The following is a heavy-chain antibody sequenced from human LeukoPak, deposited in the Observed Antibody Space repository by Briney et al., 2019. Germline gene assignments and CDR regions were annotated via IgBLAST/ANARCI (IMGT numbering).Heavy chain of an antibody. J-gene: IGHJ6*02. V-gene: IGHV3-43*02. CDR3: AKAGYPYYYYGMDA. Sequence: GGSLRLSCAAFGFTFDDYAMHWVRQAPGKGLEWVSLISGDGGSTYYADSVKGRFTISRDNSKNSLYLQMNSLRTEDTALYYCAKAGYPYYYYGMDAWGQGTTVTVSS. CDR2: ISGDGGST. D-gene: IGHD3-9*01. CDR1: GFTFDDYA.